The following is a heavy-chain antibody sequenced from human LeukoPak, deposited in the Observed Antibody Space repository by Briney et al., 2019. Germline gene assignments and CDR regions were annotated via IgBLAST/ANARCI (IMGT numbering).Heavy chain of an antibody. CDR1: GYTFTGYY. D-gene: IGHD3-10*01. CDR2: ISPNSGGT. J-gene: IGHJ4*02. CDR3: SVWFGELSH. Sequence: ASVKVSCNASGYTFTGYYMHWVRQAPGQGLEWMGWISPNSGGTNYAQRCQGMVTMTRDTSISTAYMDLSSLKSDDTATYYCSVWFGELSHWGQGTLVTVSS. V-gene: IGHV1-2*02.